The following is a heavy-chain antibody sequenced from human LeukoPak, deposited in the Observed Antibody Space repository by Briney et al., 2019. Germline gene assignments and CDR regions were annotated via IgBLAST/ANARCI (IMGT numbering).Heavy chain of an antibody. CDR2: ISYDGSNK. CDR1: GFTFSSYG. V-gene: IGHV3-30*18. CDR3: AKGGWLQSPTDY. J-gene: IGHJ4*02. D-gene: IGHD5-24*01. Sequence: PGGSLRLSCAASGFTFSSYGMHWVRQAPGKGLEWSAVISYDGSNKYYADSVKGRFTISRDNSKNTLYLQMNSLRAEDTAVYFCAKGGWLQSPTDYWGQGTLVTVSS.